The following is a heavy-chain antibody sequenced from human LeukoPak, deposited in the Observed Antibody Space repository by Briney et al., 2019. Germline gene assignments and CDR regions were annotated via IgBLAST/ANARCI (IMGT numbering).Heavy chain of an antibody. J-gene: IGHJ4*02. D-gene: IGHD6-19*01. Sequence: GESLKISCKGSGYYFTNYWIGWIRQMPGKGLEWMGIIYSGDSDTRYSPSFQGQVTISADKSISTTYLQWSSLKASDTAMYYCARAPQFSSGWYGPFDYWGQGSLVTVSS. CDR3: ARAPQFSSGWYGPFDY. V-gene: IGHV5-51*01. CDR2: IYSGDSDT. CDR1: GYYFTNYW.